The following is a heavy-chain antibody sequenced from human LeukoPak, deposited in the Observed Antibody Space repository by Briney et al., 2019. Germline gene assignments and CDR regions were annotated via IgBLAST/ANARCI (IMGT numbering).Heavy chain of an antibody. Sequence: GGSLRISCAASGFTLSSYSMNWVRQAPGKGLEWVSSISSSSSYIYYADSVKGRFTISRDNAKNSLYLQMNSLRAEDTAVYYCARDRGGSGCYQHWGQGTLVTVSS. D-gene: IGHD6-19*01. J-gene: IGHJ1*01. CDR3: ARDRGGSGCYQH. V-gene: IGHV3-21*01. CDR1: GFTLSSYS. CDR2: ISSSSSYI.